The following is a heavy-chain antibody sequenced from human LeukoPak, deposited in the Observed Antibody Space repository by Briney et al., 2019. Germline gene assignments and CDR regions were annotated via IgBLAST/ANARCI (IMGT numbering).Heavy chain of an antibody. CDR3: ARLPYYYDSSGYRHFFPFDY. V-gene: IGHV4-31*03. J-gene: IGHJ4*02. Sequence: SQTLSLTCTVSGGSISSGGYYWSWIRQHPGKGLEWIGYIYYSGSTYYNPSLKSRVTISVDTSKNQFSLELSSVTAADTAVYYCARLPYYYDSSGYRHFFPFDYWGQGTLVTVSS. CDR2: IYYSGST. CDR1: GGSISSGGYY. D-gene: IGHD3-22*01.